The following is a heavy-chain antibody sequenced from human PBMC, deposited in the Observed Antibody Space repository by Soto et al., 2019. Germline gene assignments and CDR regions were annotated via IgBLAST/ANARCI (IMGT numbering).Heavy chain of an antibody. V-gene: IGHV1-46*01. Sequence: GASVKVSCKASGYTFTNYYIHWVRQAPGQGLEWMAIINPMSGSTNYAQNFQGRVTLTMDTSTTTVYMDLSSLRFEDTAVYFCARDLLARDFWGQGTLVTVSS. D-gene: IGHD3-10*01. CDR2: INPMSGST. J-gene: IGHJ4*02. CDR1: GYTFTNYY. CDR3: ARDLLARDF.